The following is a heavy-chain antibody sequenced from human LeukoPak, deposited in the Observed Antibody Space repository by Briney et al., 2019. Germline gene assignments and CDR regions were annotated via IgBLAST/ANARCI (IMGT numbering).Heavy chain of an antibody. Sequence: PSETLSLTRTVSGGSISSYYWSWIRQPPGKGLEWMGYIYYSGSTNYKPSLKSRVTISVETSKNQFSLKLRSVTAADTAVYYCARVTGYMIEDYFDYWGQGTLVTVSS. J-gene: IGHJ4*02. V-gene: IGHV4-59*01. CDR1: GGSISSYY. CDR2: IYYSGST. D-gene: IGHD3-22*01. CDR3: ARVTGYMIEDYFDY.